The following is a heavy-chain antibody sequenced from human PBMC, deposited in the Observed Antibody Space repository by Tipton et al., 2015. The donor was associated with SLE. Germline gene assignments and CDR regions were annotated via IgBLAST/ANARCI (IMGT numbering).Heavy chain of an antibody. V-gene: IGHV3-21*01. D-gene: IGHD5-12*01. J-gene: IGHJ3*02. CDR1: GFTFSSYA. CDR3: ARGGYSGYDDAFDI. Sequence: SLRLSCAASGFTFSSYAMNWVRQAPGKGLEWVSSISSSSSYKYYAESVKGRFTISRDNAKNSLYLQMNSLRAEDTAVYYCARGGYSGYDDAFDIWGQGTMVTVSS. CDR2: ISSSSSYK.